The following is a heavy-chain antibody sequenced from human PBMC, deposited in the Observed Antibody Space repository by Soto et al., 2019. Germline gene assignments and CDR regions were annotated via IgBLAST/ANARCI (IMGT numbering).Heavy chain of an antibody. CDR3: ARVGPSREVPYPFEY. Sequence: QVDLVQSGPEVRKPGASVNVSCKASGYTFSTYGISWVRQAPGQGLEWMGWISAYNHYTNYAQKFQGRVTMTTDTSTNTAYMELRSLRSGDTAMYFCARVGPSREVPYPFEYWGQGTLATVSS. CDR1: GYTFSTYG. CDR2: ISAYNHYT. D-gene: IGHD1-26*01. V-gene: IGHV1-18*01. J-gene: IGHJ4*02.